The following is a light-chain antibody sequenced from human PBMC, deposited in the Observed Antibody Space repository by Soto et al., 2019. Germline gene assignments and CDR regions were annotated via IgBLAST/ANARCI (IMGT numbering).Light chain of an antibody. CDR1: RSDVGGYNS. V-gene: IGLV2-14*01. Sequence: QSALTQPACVSGSHGQSITISCTGTRSDVGGYNSVSWYQQHPGKAPKLMIYEVSNRPSGVSNRFSGSKSGNTASLTISGLQAEDEADYYCSSYTTSSTLLYVFGTGTKVTVL. J-gene: IGLJ1*01. CDR3: SSYTTSSTLLYV. CDR2: EVS.